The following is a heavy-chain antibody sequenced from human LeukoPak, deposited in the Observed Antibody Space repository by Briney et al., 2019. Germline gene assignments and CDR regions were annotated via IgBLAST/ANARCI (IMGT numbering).Heavy chain of an antibody. J-gene: IGHJ4*02. CDR2: ISGSGGST. Sequence: GGSLRLSCAASGFTFSSYAMSWVRQAPGKGLEWVSAISGSGGSTYYADSVKGRFTISRDNSKNTLYLQMNSLRAEDTAVYYCARVVHDILTGDTRGPDYWGQGTLVTVSS. V-gene: IGHV3-23*01. CDR1: GFTFSSYA. CDR3: ARVVHDILTGDTRGPDY. D-gene: IGHD3-9*01.